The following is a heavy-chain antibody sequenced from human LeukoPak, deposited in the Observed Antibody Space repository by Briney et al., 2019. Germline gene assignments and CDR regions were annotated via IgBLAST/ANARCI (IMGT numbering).Heavy chain of an antibody. Sequence: SGPTLVNPTQTPTLTCTFSGFSLSTSGVGVGWIRQPPGKALEWLALIYWNDDKRYSPSLKSRLTITKDTSKNQVVLTMTNMDPVDTATYYCAQVVAGTDFDYWGQGTLVTVSS. CDR1: GFSLSTSGVG. D-gene: IGHD2-15*01. V-gene: IGHV2-5*01. CDR2: IYWNDDK. J-gene: IGHJ4*02. CDR3: AQVVAGTDFDY.